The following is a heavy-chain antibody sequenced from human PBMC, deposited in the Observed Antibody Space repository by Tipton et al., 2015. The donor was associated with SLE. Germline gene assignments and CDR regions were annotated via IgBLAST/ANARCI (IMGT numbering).Heavy chain of an antibody. V-gene: IGHV3-21*03. CDR3: ARDRAPIEEMDTMDAFDL. Sequence: SLRLSCAASGFTFSSYSMNWVRQAPGKGLEWVSSISANGGYTYYADSLKGRFTISRDNAKNLLFLQMSSLRAEDTAVYYCARDRAPIEEMDTMDAFDLWGQGTMVTVSS. CDR1: GFTFSSYS. CDR2: ISANGGYT. D-gene: IGHD5-24*01. J-gene: IGHJ3*01.